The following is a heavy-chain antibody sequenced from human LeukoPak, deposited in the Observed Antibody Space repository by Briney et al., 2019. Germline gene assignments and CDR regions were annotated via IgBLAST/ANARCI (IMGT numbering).Heavy chain of an antibody. J-gene: IGHJ4*02. CDR3: AREYCSGGSCYVVDY. V-gene: IGHV4-39*01. CDR1: GGSISSSSYY. Sequence: SETLSLTCTVSGGSISSSSYYWGWIRQPPGKGLEWIGSIYYSGSTYYNPSLKSRVTISVDTSKNQFSLKLSSVTAADTAVYYCAREYCSGGSCYVVDYWGQGTLVTVSS. CDR2: IYYSGST. D-gene: IGHD2-15*01.